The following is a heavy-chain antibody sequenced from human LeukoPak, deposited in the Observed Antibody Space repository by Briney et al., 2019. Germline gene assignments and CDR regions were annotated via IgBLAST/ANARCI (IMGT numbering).Heavy chain of an antibody. D-gene: IGHD3-16*01. V-gene: IGHV3-21*04. Sequence: PGGSLRLSCAASGFTFSSYSMNWVRQAPGKGLEWVSSISSSSSYIYYADSVKGRFTISRDNAKNSLYLQMSNLGAEDTAVYFCARGGGLDVWGQGATVTVSS. CDR2: ISSSSSYI. J-gene: IGHJ6*02. CDR1: GFTFSSYS. CDR3: ARGGGLDV.